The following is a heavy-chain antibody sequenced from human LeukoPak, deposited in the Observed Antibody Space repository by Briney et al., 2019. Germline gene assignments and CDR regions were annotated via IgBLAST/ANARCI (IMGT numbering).Heavy chain of an antibody. D-gene: IGHD1-26*01. CDR3: VKEATTAGATSLAY. CDR2: VSGGGDYT. J-gene: IGHJ4*02. V-gene: IGHV3-23*01. Sequence: GGSLRLSCAVSGFTFSNYAMSWVRQAPGKGLEWVSAVSGGGDYTYYADSVKGRFTISRDNSKNTVYLQMNSLRADDTAMFYCVKEATTAGATSLAYRGQGTLVTVSS. CDR1: GFTFSNYA.